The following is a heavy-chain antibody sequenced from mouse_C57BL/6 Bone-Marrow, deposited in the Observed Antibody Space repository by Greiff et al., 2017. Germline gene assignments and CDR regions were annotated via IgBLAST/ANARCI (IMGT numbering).Heavy chain of an antibody. V-gene: IGHV1-81*01. J-gene: IGHJ2*01. CDR3: ARMYYEYCFAY. Sequence: QVQLQQSGPELARPGASVNLSCKASGYTFTSYGISWVKQRPGKGLEWIGEINPRSGNTYYNEKFKGKATLTEDKSSSTAYMELSSLTAEDSAGYLCARMYYEYCFAYWGQGTTLTVSS. D-gene: IGHD2-4*01. CDR1: GYTFTSYG. CDR2: INPRSGNT.